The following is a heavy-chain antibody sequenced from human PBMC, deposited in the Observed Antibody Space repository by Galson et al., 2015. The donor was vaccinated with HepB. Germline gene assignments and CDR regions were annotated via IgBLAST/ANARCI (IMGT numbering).Heavy chain of an antibody. V-gene: IGHV3-48*04. D-gene: IGHD2-2*02. CDR3: ASNLDIVVVPAAIPNNNYYYYGMDV. J-gene: IGHJ6*02. Sequence: SLRLSCAASGFTFSSYSMNWVRQAPGKGLEWVSYISSSSSTIYYAASVKGRFTISRDNAQNSLYLQMNSLRAEDTAVYYCASNLDIVVVPAAIPNNNYYYYGMDVWGQGTTVTVSS. CDR2: ISSSSSTI. CDR1: GFTFSSYS.